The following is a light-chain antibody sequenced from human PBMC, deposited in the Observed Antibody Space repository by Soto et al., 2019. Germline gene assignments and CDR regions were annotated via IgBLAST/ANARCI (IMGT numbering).Light chain of an antibody. CDR1: SGSIASNY. V-gene: IGLV6-57*03. Sequence: NFMLTQPHSVSESPGKTVTISCTRSSGSIASNYVQWYQQRPGSAPTTVIYEDNQRPSGVPDRFSGSIDSSSNSPSLTISGLKTEDEADYYWQSYWVFGGGTKLTVL. CDR3: QSYWV. J-gene: IGLJ3*02. CDR2: EDN.